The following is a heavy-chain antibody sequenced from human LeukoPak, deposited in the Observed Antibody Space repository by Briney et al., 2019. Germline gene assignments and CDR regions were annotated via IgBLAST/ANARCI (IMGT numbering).Heavy chain of an antibody. CDR3: ARASYQLLYRGVWFDP. D-gene: IGHD2-2*02. V-gene: IGHV1-8*01. CDR2: MNPNSGNT. CDR1: GYTFTSYD. Sequence: GASVKVSFKASGYTFTSYDINWVRQATGQGREWMGWMNPNSGNTGYAQKFQGRVTITRNTSISTAYMELSSLRSEDTAVYYCARASYQLLYRGVWFDPWGQGTLVTVSS. J-gene: IGHJ5*02.